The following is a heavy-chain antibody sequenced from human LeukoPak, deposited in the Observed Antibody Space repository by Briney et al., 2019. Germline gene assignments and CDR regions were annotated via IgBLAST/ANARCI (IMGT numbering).Heavy chain of an antibody. CDR2: IYYSGST. V-gene: IGHV4-59*01. Sequence: RPSETLSLTCTVSGGSISSYYWSWIRQPPGKGLEWIGYIYYSGSTNYNPSLKSRVTISVDTSKNQFSLKLSSVTAADTAVYYCARELRFGESLHDAFDIWGQGTMVTVSS. J-gene: IGHJ3*02. D-gene: IGHD3-10*01. CDR3: ARELRFGESLHDAFDI. CDR1: GGSISSYY.